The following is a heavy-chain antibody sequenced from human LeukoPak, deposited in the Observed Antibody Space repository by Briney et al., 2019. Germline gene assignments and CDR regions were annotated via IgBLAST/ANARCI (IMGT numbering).Heavy chain of an antibody. CDR3: ARDYGDYLGYYYYGMDV. D-gene: IGHD4-17*01. CDR2: ITSSGSTI. J-gene: IGHJ6*02. Sequence: GGSLRLSCAASGFTFSSYEMNWVRQAPGKGLEWVSYITSSGSTIYYADSVKGRFTISKDNAKNSLYLQMTSLRAEDTAVYYCARDYGDYLGYYYYGMDVWGQGTTVTVSS. CDR1: GFTFSSYE. V-gene: IGHV3-48*03.